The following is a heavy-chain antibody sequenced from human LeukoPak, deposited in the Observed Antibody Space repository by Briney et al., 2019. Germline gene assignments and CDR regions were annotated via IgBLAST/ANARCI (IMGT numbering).Heavy chain of an antibody. Sequence: ASETLSLTCAVYGGSFSGYYWSWIRQPPGKGLEWIGEINHSGSTNYNPSLKSRVTISVDTSKNQFSLKLSSVTAADTAVYYCARGLGYWGQGTLVTVSS. CDR2: INHSGST. CDR3: ARGLGY. J-gene: IGHJ4*02. V-gene: IGHV4-34*01. CDR1: GGSFSGYY.